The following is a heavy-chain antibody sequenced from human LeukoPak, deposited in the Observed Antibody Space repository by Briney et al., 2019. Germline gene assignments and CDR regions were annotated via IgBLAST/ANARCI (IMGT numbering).Heavy chain of an antibody. CDR2: IWYDGSNK. Sequence: GRSLKLSCAASGFTFSSYGMHWVRQAPGKGLEWVVVIWYDGSNKYYADSVKGRFTISRDNSKNTLYLQMNSLRAEDTAVYYCARDFMVRGVNYGMDVWGQGTTVTVSS. V-gene: IGHV3-33*01. J-gene: IGHJ6*02. D-gene: IGHD3-10*01. CDR1: GFTFSSYG. CDR3: ARDFMVRGVNYGMDV.